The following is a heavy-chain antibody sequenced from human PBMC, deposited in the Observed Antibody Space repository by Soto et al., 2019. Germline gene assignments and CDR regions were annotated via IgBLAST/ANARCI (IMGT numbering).Heavy chain of an antibody. CDR3: ARKDGYAIEY. D-gene: IGHD5-12*01. V-gene: IGHV5-51*01. J-gene: IGHJ4*02. Sequence: PGESLKISCKGSGYSFVSYWIDWVRQMPGKGLEWMGIIYPGDSDARYSPSFQGQVTISADKSITTVYLQWSSLKASDTAMYYCARKDGYAIEYWGQGTLVTVSS. CDR2: IYPGDSDA. CDR1: GYSFVSYW.